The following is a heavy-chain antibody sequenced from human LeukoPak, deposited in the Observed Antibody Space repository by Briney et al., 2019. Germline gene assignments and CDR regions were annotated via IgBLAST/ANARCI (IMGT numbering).Heavy chain of an antibody. J-gene: IGHJ3*02. D-gene: IGHD1-26*01. V-gene: IGHV1-2*02. CDR3: ARVSDREAFDI. Sequence: ASVEVSXKASGYTFTGYYMHWVRQAPGQGLEWMGWINPNSGGTNYAQKFQGRVTMTRDTSISTAYMELSRLRSDDTAVYYCARVSDREAFDIWGQGTMVTVSS. CDR2: INPNSGGT. CDR1: GYTFTGYY.